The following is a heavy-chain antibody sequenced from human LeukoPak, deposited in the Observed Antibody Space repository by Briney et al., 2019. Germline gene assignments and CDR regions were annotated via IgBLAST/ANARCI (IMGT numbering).Heavy chain of an antibody. CDR2: INSDGSST. CDR1: GFTFSSYW. J-gene: IGHJ4*02. Sequence: GGSPRLSCAASGFTFSSYWMHWVRQAPGKGLVWVSRINSDGSSTIYADSVKGRFTISRDNAKNTLYLQMNSLRAEDTAVYYCAREYCSSTSCYFDYWGQGTLVTVSS. D-gene: IGHD2-2*01. CDR3: AREYCSSTSCYFDY. V-gene: IGHV3-74*01.